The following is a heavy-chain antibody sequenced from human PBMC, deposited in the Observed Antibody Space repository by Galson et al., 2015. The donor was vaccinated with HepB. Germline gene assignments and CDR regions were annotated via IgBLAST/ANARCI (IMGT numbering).Heavy chain of an antibody. CDR3: ARSRVKRGYSYGPTLSGMDV. D-gene: IGHD5-18*01. CDR1: GYTFTSYA. V-gene: IGHV1-3*01. J-gene: IGHJ6*02. Sequence: SVKVSCKASGYTFTSYAMHWVRQAPGQRLEWMGWINAGNGNTKYSQKFQGRVTITRDTSASTAYMELSSLRSEDTAVYYCARSRVKRGYSYGPTLSGMDVWGQGTTVTVSS. CDR2: INAGNGNT.